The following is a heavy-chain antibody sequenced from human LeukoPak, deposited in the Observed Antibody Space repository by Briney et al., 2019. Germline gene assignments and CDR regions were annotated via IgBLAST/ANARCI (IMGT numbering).Heavy chain of an antibody. Sequence: GESLKISCKGSGYTFTSYWIVWVRQMPGKDLEWMGIIYPGDSDTRYSPSFQGQVSISVDKSINTAYLQWSSLKASDTAMHYCARRGYCSGGSCHSAAFDIWGQGTMVTVSS. CDR1: GYTFTSYW. J-gene: IGHJ3*02. CDR2: IYPGDSDT. D-gene: IGHD2-15*01. V-gene: IGHV5-51*01. CDR3: ARRGYCSGGSCHSAAFDI.